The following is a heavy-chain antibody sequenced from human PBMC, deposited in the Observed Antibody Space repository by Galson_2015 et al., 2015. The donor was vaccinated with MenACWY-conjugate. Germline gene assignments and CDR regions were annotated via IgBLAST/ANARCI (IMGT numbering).Heavy chain of an antibody. V-gene: IGHV2-70*11. CDR2: IDWDDRK. D-gene: IGHD3-3*01. Sequence: PALVKPTQTLTLTCTFSGFSLDTSGMCVGWIRQPPGKALEWLARIDWDDRKYYTTSLKTRLTISTDTSKNQVVLTLTNMDPVDTATYYCARIRRDFWSGDALYYYYYMDVWGKGTTVTVSS. CDR1: GFSLDTSGMC. CDR3: ARIRRDFWSGDALYYYYYMDV. J-gene: IGHJ6*03.